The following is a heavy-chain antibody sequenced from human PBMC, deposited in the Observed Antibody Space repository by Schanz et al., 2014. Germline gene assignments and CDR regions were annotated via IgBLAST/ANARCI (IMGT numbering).Heavy chain of an antibody. CDR2: INPNTGGT. J-gene: IGHJ4*02. CDR3: ARARYTGYDCSGY. V-gene: IGHV1-2*06. D-gene: IGHD5-12*01. Sequence: QVLLVQSGAAVKQPGASVKVSCKASGYTFTAYFIHWVRQAPGQGLEWMGRINPNTGGTNFAQKFQGRVTMTRDTSITTAYMDLSGLTSDDTATYFCARARYTGYDCSGYWGQGTLLIVSS. CDR1: GYTFTAYF.